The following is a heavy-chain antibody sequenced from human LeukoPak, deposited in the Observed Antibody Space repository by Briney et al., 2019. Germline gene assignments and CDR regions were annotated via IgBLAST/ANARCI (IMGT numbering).Heavy chain of an antibody. J-gene: IGHJ3*02. CDR3: ARAPQNYDFWSGYYRDAFDI. CDR2: IYYSGST. V-gene: IGHV4-39*07. D-gene: IGHD3-3*01. CDR1: GGPISSSSYY. Sequence: MTSETLSLTCTVSGGPISSSSYYWGWIRQPPGKGLEWIGSIYYSGSTYYNPSLKSRVTISVDTSKNQFSLKLSSVTAADTAVYYCARAPQNYDFWSGYYRDAFDIWGQGTMVTVSS.